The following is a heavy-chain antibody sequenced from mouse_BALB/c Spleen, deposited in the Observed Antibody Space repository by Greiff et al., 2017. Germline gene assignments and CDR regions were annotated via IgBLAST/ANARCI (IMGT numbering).Heavy chain of an antibody. Sequence: DLVKPGASVKLSCKASGYTFTSYWINWIKQRPGQGLEWIGRIAPGSGSTYYNEMFKGKATLTVDTSSITAYIQLSSLSSEDSAVYFCARSWTGSFDYWGQGTTLTVSS. D-gene: IGHD4-1*01. CDR1: GYTFTSYW. J-gene: IGHJ2*01. V-gene: IGHV1S41*01. CDR2: IAPGSGST. CDR3: ARSWTGSFDY.